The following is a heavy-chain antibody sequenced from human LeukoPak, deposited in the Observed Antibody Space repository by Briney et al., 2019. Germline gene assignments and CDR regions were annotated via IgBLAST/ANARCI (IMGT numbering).Heavy chain of an antibody. CDR3: AAVRPYYNFWSGYSDYYYMDV. J-gene: IGHJ6*03. D-gene: IGHD3-3*01. CDR2: IVVGSGNT. V-gene: IGHV1-58*01. CDR1: GFTFTSSA. Sequence: ASVKVSCKASGFTFTSSAVQWVRQARGQRLEWIGWIVVGSGNTNYAQKFQERVTITRDMSTSTAYMELSSLRSEDTAVYYCAAVRPYYNFWSGYSDYYYMDVWGKGTTVTVSS.